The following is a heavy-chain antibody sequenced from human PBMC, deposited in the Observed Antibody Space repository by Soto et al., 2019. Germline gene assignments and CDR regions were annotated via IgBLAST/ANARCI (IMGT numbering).Heavy chain of an antibody. CDR2: IIPIFGTA. J-gene: IGHJ4*02. V-gene: IGHV1-69*13. CDR3: ARRAVTTVTEFDY. Sequence: SVKVSCKASGGTFSSYAISWVRQAPGQGLEWMGGIIPIFGTANYAQKFQGRVTITADESTSTAYMELSSLRSDDTAVYYCARRAVTTVTEFDYWGRGTLVTVSS. D-gene: IGHD4-17*01. CDR1: GGTFSSYA.